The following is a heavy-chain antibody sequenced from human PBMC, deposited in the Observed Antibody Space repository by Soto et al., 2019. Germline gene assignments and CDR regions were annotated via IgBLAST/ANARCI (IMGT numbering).Heavy chain of an antibody. Sequence: HVQLMESGGGVVQPGRSLRLSCAASGFTFSGYGMHWVRQAPGKGLEWVAVISYDGSNKYYADSVRGRFSISRDNSRNTLSLKMNSLRVEDTAVYYCATKVAALDSAEYFQHWGQGTLVTVSS. CDR1: GFTFSGYG. CDR3: ATKVAALDSAEYFQH. D-gene: IGHD6-13*01. CDR2: ISYDGSNK. V-gene: IGHV3-30*03. J-gene: IGHJ1*01.